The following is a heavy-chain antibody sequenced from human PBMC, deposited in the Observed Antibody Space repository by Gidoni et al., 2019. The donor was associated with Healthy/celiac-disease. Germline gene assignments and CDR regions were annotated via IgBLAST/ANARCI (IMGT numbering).Heavy chain of an antibody. Sequence: QVQLVESGGGAVKPGRSLRLSCAASGFTCSSDGMHWVRQAPGKGLGWVAVIWYDGSKEYYADSVKGRFTISRDNSNNTLYLQINSLRAEDTAVYYCARDRVGMVGAPSYGMDVWGQGTTVTVSS. CDR2: IWYDGSKE. D-gene: IGHD1-26*01. V-gene: IGHV3-33*01. J-gene: IGHJ6*02. CDR3: ARDRVGMVGAPSYGMDV. CDR1: GFTCSSDG.